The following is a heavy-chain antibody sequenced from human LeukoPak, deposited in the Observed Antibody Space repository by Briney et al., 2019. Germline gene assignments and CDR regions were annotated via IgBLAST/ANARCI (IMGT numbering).Heavy chain of an antibody. CDR2: INYSGST. D-gene: IGHD2-2*02. J-gene: IGHJ4*02. CDR3: ASTVSATAIPFDH. Sequence: PSETLSLTCAVYTGSFGSNFWGWIRQPPGKGLEWIGEINYSGSTNYNPSLKSRVTMSVDTSKNQFSLKLSSVSAADTAVYYCASTVSATAIPFDHWGQGTLVTVSS. CDR1: TGSFGSNF. V-gene: IGHV4-34*01.